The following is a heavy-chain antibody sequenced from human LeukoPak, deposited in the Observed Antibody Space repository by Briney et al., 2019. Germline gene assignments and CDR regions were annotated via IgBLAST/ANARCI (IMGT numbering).Heavy chain of an antibody. CDR1: GGSISSYY. CDR2: IYYSGST. J-gene: IGHJ4*02. CDR3: ARSRSHYYDSSGYYYYYFDY. D-gene: IGHD3-22*01. Sequence: SETLSLTCTVSGGSISSYYWSWIRQPPGKGLEWIGYIYYSGSTNYNPSLKSRVTISVDTSKNQFSLKLSSVTAAATAVYYCARSRSHYYDSSGYYYYYFDYWGQGTLVTVSS. V-gene: IGHV4-59*08.